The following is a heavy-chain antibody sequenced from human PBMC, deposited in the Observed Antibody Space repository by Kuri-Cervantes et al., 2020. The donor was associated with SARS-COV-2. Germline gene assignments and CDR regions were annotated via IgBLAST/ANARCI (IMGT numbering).Heavy chain of an antibody. J-gene: IGHJ4*02. CDR3: ARGERITMVRGVIIKEGDFDY. CDR2: INPSGGST. CDR1: GYTFTGYY. Sequence: ASVKVSCKASGYTFTGYYMHWVRQAPGQGLEWMGIINPSGGSTSYAQKFQGRVTMTRDTSTSTVYMELSCLRSEDTAVYYCARGERITMVRGVIIKEGDFDYWGQGTLVTVSS. D-gene: IGHD3-10*01. V-gene: IGHV1-46*01.